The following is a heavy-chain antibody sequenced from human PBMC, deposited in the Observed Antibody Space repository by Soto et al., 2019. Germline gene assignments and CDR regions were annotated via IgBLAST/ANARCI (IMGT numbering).Heavy chain of an antibody. CDR3: ARWYSSSWYKNYFDY. V-gene: IGHV4-34*01. CDR2: INHSGST. D-gene: IGHD6-13*01. Sequence: TSETLSLTCAVYGGSFSGYYWSWIRQPPGKGLEWIGEINHSGSTNYNPSLKSRVTISVDTSKNQFSLKLSSVTAADTAVYYCARWYSSSWYKNYFDYWGQGTLVTVSS. J-gene: IGHJ4*02. CDR1: GGSFSGYY.